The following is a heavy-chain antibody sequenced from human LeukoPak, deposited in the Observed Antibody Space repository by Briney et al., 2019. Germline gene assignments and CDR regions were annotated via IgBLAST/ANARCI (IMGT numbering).Heavy chain of an antibody. CDR2: INDDGSAT. CDR3: VRGAQFYGSGSYDY. J-gene: IGHJ4*02. V-gene: IGHV3-74*01. D-gene: IGHD3-10*01. CDR1: GFTFSNYW. Sequence: AGGSLRLSCAASGFTFSNYWMHWVRQVPGKGLVWVSRINDDGSATFYADSVKGRFTISRDNAKNTLFLQMSSLRAEDTAVYYCVRGAQFYGSGSYDYWGQGTLVAVSS.